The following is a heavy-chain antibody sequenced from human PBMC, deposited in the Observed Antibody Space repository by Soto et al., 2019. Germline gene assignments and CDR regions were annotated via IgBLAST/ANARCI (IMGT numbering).Heavy chain of an antibody. V-gene: IGHV4-59*01. CDR1: SGSISSYY. CDR2: IYYSGST. CDR3: ARDGTYYYDSSGFNLGYYGMDV. Sequence: SETLSLTCTVSSGSISSYYWSWIRQPPGKGLEWIGYIYYSGSTNYNPSLKSRVTISVDTSKNQFSLKLSSVTAADTAVYYCARDGTYYYDSSGFNLGYYGMDVWGQGTTVTVSS. J-gene: IGHJ6*02. D-gene: IGHD3-22*01.